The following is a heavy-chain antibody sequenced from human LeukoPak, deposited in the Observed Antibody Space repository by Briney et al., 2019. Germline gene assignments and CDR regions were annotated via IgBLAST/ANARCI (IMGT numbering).Heavy chain of an antibody. V-gene: IGHV3-7*01. CDR3: AKVSSDTAMVTTPFDY. Sequence: GGSLRLSCAASGFTFSRNWVTWVRQAPGKGLEWVANIKQDGSEKYYADSVKGRFTISRDNSKNTLYLQMNSLRAEDTAVYYCAKVSSDTAMVTTPFDYWGQGTLVTVSS. D-gene: IGHD5-18*01. CDR1: GFTFSRNW. CDR2: IKQDGSEK. J-gene: IGHJ4*02.